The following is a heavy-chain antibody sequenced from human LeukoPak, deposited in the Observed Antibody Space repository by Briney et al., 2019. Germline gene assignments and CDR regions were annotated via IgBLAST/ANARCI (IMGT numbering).Heavy chain of an antibody. J-gene: IGHJ6*03. CDR3: AKDRYGDYEAPFHYYMDA. V-gene: IGHV1-2*02. CDR1: GYTFTGYY. Sequence: ASVKVSCKTSGYTFTGYYIHWVRQAPGQGLEWMGWINPNSGVTNYAQKLQGRVTITRDTSIDTAYMQLSRLRSDDTAVYYCAKDRYGDYEAPFHYYMDAWGRGTTVTVSS. CDR2: INPNSGVT. D-gene: IGHD5-12*01.